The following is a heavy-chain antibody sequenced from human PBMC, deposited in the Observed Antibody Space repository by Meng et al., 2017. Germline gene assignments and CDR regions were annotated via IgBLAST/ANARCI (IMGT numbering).Heavy chain of an antibody. CDR3: ARGGAASSFDY. CDR1: GYTLTSYA. Sequence: VQYGTQLKQPGASVKGSCKASGYTLTSYAMNWVAQAPGQGLEWMGWINTNTGNPTYAQGFTGRFVFSLDTSVSTAYLQISSLKAEDTAVYYCARGGAASSFDYWGQGTLVTVSS. D-gene: IGHD1-26*01. J-gene: IGHJ4*02. V-gene: IGHV7-4-1*02. CDR2: INTNTGNP.